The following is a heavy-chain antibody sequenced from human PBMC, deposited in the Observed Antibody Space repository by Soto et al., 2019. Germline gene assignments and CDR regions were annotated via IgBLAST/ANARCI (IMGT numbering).Heavy chain of an antibody. CDR1: GFTFSNYA. D-gene: IGHD3-10*01. V-gene: IGHV3-23*01. CDR3: AKLLSSQLIWFGENWFDP. CDR2: NSGSGDST. J-gene: IGHJ5*02. Sequence: EVQLLESGGGLAQPGGSRRVSCAASGFTFSNYAMTWVRQAPGKGLEWVSGNSGSGDSTYNADSVKGRFTISRDNSKQTPYLQMNSLRPEDTAVYYCAKLLSSQLIWFGENWFDPWGQGTLVTVSS.